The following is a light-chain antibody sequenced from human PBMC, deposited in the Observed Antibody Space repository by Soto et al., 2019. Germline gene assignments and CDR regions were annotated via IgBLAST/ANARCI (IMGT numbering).Light chain of an antibody. CDR1: QSINSW. J-gene: IGKJ1*01. Sequence: DIQMTQSPSTLSASVGDRVIITCRASQSINSWLAWYQQKPGKAPELLISKASSLRSGVPPRFSGSGSGTEFTLTISSLQPDDFATYYCQQYNTYSWTFGQGTKVEIK. CDR2: KAS. CDR3: QQYNTYSWT. V-gene: IGKV1-5*03.